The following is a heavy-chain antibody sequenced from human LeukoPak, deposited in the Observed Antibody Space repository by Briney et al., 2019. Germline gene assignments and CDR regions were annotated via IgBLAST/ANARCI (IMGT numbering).Heavy chain of an antibody. CDR2: FYTNGST. CDR1: GTSITTYF. V-gene: IGHV4-4*07. D-gene: IGHD3-22*01. J-gene: IGHJ6*02. CDR3: VRDRVDSSGYYYYYGMDV. Sequence: SETLSLTCTVSGTSITTYFWSWIRQPAGKGLEWIGRFYTNGSTTYNPSLKSRLTMSVDTSKNQFSLKLRSVTAADTAVYYCVRDRVDSSGYYYYYGMDVWGQGTTVTVSS.